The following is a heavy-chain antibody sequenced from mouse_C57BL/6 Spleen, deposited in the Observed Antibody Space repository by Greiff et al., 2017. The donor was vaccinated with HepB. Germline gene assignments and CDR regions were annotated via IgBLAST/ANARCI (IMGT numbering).Heavy chain of an antibody. CDR2: ISYDGSN. CDR3: AREDYYGRYAMDY. D-gene: IGHD1-1*01. V-gene: IGHV3-6*01. Sequence: EVQLQQSGPGLVKPSQSLSLTCSVTGYSITSGYYWNWIRQFPGNKLEWMGYISYDGSNNYNPSLKNRISITRDTSKNQFFLKLNSVTTEDTATYYCAREDYYGRYAMDYWGQRTSVTVSS. CDR1: GYSITSGYY. J-gene: IGHJ4*01.